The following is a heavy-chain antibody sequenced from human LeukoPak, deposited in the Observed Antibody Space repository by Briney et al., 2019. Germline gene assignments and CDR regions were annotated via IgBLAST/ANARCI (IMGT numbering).Heavy chain of an antibody. J-gene: IGHJ6*02. CDR2: IKQDGSEK. V-gene: IGHV3-7*01. Sequence: GGSLTLSCAASGFTFSSYWMSWVRQAPGKGREWVANIKQDGSEKYYVDSVKGRFIISRDNAKNSLYLQMNSLRAEDTAVYYCARVRSTSCYMMDCYYYYGMDVWGRGTTVTVSS. CDR1: GFTFSSYW. D-gene: IGHD2-2*02. CDR3: ARVRSTSCYMMDCYYYYGMDV.